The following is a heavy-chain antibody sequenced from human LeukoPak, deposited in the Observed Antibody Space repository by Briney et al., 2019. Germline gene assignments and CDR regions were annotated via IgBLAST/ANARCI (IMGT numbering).Heavy chain of an antibody. CDR2: ITSTSETI. Sequence: GGSLRLSCATSGFTFSSYSMNWVRQAPGQGLEWVSYITSTSETIYYADSVKGRFTISRDNAKNSLYLQMNSLRVEDTAVYYCARSLGAARWDWGQGTLVTVS. CDR1: GFTFSSYS. V-gene: IGHV3-48*01. CDR3: ARSLGAARWD. D-gene: IGHD1-26*01. J-gene: IGHJ4*02.